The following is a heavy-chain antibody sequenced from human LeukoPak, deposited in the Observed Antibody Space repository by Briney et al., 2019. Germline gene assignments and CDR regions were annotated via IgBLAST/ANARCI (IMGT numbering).Heavy chain of an antibody. V-gene: IGHV4-38-2*01. CDR1: GYSISSGYY. J-gene: IGHJ4*02. Sequence: SETLSLTCAVSGYSISSGYYWGWIRQPPGKGLEWIGSIYHSGSTYYNPSLKSRVTISVDTSKNQFSLKLSSVTAADTAVYNCARVRGYSYGSTFDYWGQGTLVTVSS. CDR2: IYHSGST. D-gene: IGHD5-18*01. CDR3: ARVRGYSYGSTFDY.